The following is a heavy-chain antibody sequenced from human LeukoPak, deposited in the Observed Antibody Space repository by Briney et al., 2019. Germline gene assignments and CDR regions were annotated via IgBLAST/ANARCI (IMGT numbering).Heavy chain of an antibody. CDR2: IHSSGSA. V-gene: IGHV4-59*12. D-gene: IGHD3-10*01. CDR1: GASLNDYY. Sequence: SETLSLTCTVSGASLNDYYWSWIRQPPGKALEWIGFIHSSGSANSNPSLTSRVTISVDTSKNQFSLKLSSVTAADTAVYYCARGRGPGRQRPDYYYYYMDVWGKGTTVTVSS. CDR3: ARGRGPGRQRPDYYYYYMDV. J-gene: IGHJ6*03.